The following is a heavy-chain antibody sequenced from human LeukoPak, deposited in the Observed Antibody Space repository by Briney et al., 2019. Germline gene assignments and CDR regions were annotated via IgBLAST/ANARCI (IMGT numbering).Heavy chain of an antibody. CDR2: MNPNSDRR. J-gene: IGHJ4*02. CDR3: ARRSGSYANFDY. D-gene: IGHD1-26*01. V-gene: IGHV1-8*01. Sequence: ASVKVSCKASGYTFTSYDINWVRQATGQGLEWMGRMNPNSDRRGYAKKFQGRVSMTRDTSIGTAYMELSSLTSDDTAVYYCARRSGSYANFDYWGQGTLVTVSS. CDR1: GYTFTSYD.